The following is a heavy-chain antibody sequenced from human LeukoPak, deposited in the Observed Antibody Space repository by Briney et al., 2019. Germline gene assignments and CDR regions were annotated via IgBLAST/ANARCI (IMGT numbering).Heavy chain of an antibody. CDR3: ASSPYCGGDCYSY. CDR1: GGTFISYT. J-gene: IGHJ4*02. V-gene: IGHV1-69*02. D-gene: IGHD2-21*01. Sequence: SVKVSFKASGGTFISYTISWVRQAPGQGLEWMGRIIPILGIANYAQKFQGRVTITANKYSSTAYMELSSLRSEDTAVYYCASSPYCGGDCYSYWGQGTLVTVSS. CDR2: IIPILGIA.